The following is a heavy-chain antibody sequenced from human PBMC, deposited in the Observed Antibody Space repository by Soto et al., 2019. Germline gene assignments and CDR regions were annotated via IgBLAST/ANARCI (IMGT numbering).Heavy chain of an antibody. Sequence: SVKVSCKASGGTFSSYAISWVRQAPGQGLEWMGGIIPIFGTANYAQKFQGRVTMTRNTSISTAYMELSSLRSEDTAVYYCARTAYYDFWSGPGFYYMDVWGKGTTVTVSS. CDR3: ARTAYYDFWSGPGFYYMDV. CDR1: GGTFSSYA. D-gene: IGHD3-3*01. V-gene: IGHV1-69*05. CDR2: IIPIFGTA. J-gene: IGHJ6*03.